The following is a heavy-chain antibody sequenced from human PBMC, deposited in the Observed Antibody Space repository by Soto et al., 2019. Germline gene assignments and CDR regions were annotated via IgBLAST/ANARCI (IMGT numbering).Heavy chain of an antibody. CDR1: GYTLTELS. D-gene: IGHD3-3*01. J-gene: IGHJ6*02. CDR3: ATEGFWSGYTYGMDV. V-gene: IGHV1-24*01. Sequence: ASVKVSCKVSGYTLTELSMHWVRQAPGKGLEWMGGFDPEDGETVYAQKFQGRVTMTEDTSTDTAYMELSSPRSEDTAVYYCATEGFWSGYTYGMDVWGQGTTVTVYS. CDR2: FDPEDGET.